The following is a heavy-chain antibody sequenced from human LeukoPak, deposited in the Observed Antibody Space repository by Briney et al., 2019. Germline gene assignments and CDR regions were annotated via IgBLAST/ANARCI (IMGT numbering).Heavy chain of an antibody. CDR2: INPNSGGT. Sequence: RASVKVSCKASGYTFTGYYMHWVRQAPGQGLEWMGWINPNSGGTNYAQKFQGRVTMTRDTSISTAYMELSRLRSDDTAVYYCARDRLDIVATIAGYWGQGTLVAVSS. CDR1: GYTFTGYY. CDR3: ARDRLDIVATIAGY. D-gene: IGHD5-12*01. J-gene: IGHJ4*02. V-gene: IGHV1-2*02.